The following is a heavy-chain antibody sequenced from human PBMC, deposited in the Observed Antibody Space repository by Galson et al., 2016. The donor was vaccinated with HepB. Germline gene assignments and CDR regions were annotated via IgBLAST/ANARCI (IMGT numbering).Heavy chain of an antibody. CDR2: IYYTGSS. CDR3: ARDSPTYYYGMDV. CDR1: GSSINPYF. Sequence: SETLSLTCNVSGSSINPYFWSWVRQAPGKGLEWIGYIYYTGSSDYNPSLENRVTTSLDASEKQVSLKLSSVTAADTAVYYCARDSPTYYYGMDVWGQGTTITVSS. J-gene: IGHJ6*02. D-gene: IGHD2-21*01. V-gene: IGHV4-59*12.